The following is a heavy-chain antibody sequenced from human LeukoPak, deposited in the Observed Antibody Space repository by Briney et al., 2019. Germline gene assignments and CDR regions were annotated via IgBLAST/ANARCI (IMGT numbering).Heavy chain of an antibody. CDR2: IYAMRRT. V-gene: IGHV4-4*07. CDR3: ARATGIAARFQDN. D-gene: IGHD6-6*01. CDR1: GGPISIYY. Sequence: SETLSLTCTVSGGPISIYYWSWIRQPAGKGLEWIGHIYAMRRTNYTPSLKSRVTMSVATSKNQFSLKCKSATAADTAVYYCARATGIAARFQDNWGQGTLVTVSS. J-gene: IGHJ4*02.